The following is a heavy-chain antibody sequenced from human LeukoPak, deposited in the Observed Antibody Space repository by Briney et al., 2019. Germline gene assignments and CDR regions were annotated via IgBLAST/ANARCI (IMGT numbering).Heavy chain of an antibody. D-gene: IGHD1-1*01. J-gene: IGHJ5*02. Sequence: SETLSLTCTVSGYSISSGYYWVWIRQPPGKGLDWIGSIYHSGSTYYNPSLESRVTISVDTSKNQCSLKLSSVTAADTAVYYCARGIVSGTTNWFDPWGQGTLVTVSS. V-gene: IGHV4-38-2*02. CDR1: GYSISSGYY. CDR2: IYHSGST. CDR3: ARGIVSGTTNWFDP.